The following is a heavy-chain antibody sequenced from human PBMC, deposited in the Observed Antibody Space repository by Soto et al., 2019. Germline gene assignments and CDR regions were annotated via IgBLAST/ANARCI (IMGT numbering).Heavy chain of an antibody. CDR2: IYYSGRT. V-gene: IGHV4-39*01. Sequence: QLRLQESGPGLVKSSETLSLTCTISGGSVRSSSYYWGWIRQPPGKGLEWIASIYYSGRTHNNPARKSRVTMSIDTYTNQFSLKMNSVNAADTAVYYCARHEGGEAAARHLEYWGQGTLVTVSS. CDR1: GGSVRSSSYY. CDR3: ARHEGGEAAARHLEY. J-gene: IGHJ4*02. D-gene: IGHD3-16*01.